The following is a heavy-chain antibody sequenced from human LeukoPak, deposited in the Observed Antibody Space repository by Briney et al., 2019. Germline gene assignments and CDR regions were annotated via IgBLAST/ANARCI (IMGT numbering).Heavy chain of an antibody. J-gene: IGHJ4*02. CDR1: GGTFSSYT. Sequence: ASVKVSCEASGGTFSSYTISWVRQAPGQGLEWMGRIIPTLGIANYAQKFQGRVTITADKSTSTAYMELSSLRSEDTAVYYCARGDPSHYDYSNYAGVWGQRTLVTVSS. D-gene: IGHD4-11*01. CDR2: IIPTLGIA. V-gene: IGHV1-69*02. CDR3: ARGDPSHYDYSNYAGV.